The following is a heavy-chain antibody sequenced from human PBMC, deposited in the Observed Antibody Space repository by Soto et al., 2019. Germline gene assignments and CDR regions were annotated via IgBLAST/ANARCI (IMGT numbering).Heavy chain of an antibody. CDR2: FDPEDGET. J-gene: IGHJ3*02. D-gene: IGHD6-19*01. V-gene: IGHV1-24*01. CDR3: ARGYEHERAVVDTHHGAFDI. Sequence: ASVKVSCKVSGYTLTELSMHWVRQAPGKGREWMGGFDPEDGETIYAQKFQGRVTMTEDTSTDTAYMELSSLRSEDTAVYYCARGYEHERAVVDTHHGAFDIWGQGTMVTVSS. CDR1: GYTLTELS.